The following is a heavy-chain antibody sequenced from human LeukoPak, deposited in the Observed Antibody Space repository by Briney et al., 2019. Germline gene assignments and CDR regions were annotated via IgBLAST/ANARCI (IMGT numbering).Heavy chain of an antibody. D-gene: IGHD3-10*01. CDR1: GFTFSSYL. V-gene: IGHV3-7*01. Sequence: QPGGSLRLSCAASGFTFSSYLMSWVRQAPGKGLEWVATIKEDGNEKYYVDSVKGRFTISRDNAKNSLYLQMNSLRVEDTAVYYCVRERYRGSDYWGQGTLVTVSS. J-gene: IGHJ4*02. CDR3: VRERYRGSDY. CDR2: IKEDGNEK.